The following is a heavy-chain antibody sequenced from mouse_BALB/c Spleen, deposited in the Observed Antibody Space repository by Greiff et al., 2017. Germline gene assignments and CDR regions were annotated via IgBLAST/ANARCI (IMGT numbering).Heavy chain of an antibody. V-gene: IGHV5-6-3*01. Sequence: EVKVVESGGGLVQPGGSLKLSCAASGFTFSSYGMSWVRQTPDKRLELVATINSNGGSTYYPDSVKGRFTISRDNAKNTLYLQMSSLKSEDTAMYYCAREGVLRYHSAMDYWGQGTSVTVSS. J-gene: IGHJ4*01. CDR2: INSNGGST. D-gene: IGHD1-1*01. CDR1: GFTFSSYG. CDR3: AREGVLRYHSAMDY.